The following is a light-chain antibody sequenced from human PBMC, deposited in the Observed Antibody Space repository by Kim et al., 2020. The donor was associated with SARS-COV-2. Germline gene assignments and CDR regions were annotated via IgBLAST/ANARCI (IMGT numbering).Light chain of an antibody. CDR3: CSYAGGRV. V-gene: IGLV2-23*02. CDR2: EVN. Sequence: STGHSFTMSGSGTSSDGKGYNLDPWYQQNPGKTLKLMNYEVNKGPSGVSNRFSGSKSGNTASLTISGLQAEDEADDYCCSYAGGRVLGGGTQLTVL. CDR1: SSDGKGYNL. J-gene: IGLJ2*01.